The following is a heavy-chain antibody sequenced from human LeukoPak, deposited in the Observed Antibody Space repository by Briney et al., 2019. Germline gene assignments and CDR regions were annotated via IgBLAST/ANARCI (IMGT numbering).Heavy chain of an antibody. Sequence: PGGSLRLSCAASGFTFSSYAMHWVRQAPGKGLEWVAVISYDGSNKYYADSVKGRFTISRDNSKNTLYLQMNSLRAEDTAVYYCARDLRRIIAVAGPYYYYGMDVWGQGTTVTVSS. V-gene: IGHV3-30-3*01. D-gene: IGHD6-19*01. J-gene: IGHJ6*02. CDR3: ARDLRRIIAVAGPYYYYGMDV. CDR2: ISYDGSNK. CDR1: GFTFSSYA.